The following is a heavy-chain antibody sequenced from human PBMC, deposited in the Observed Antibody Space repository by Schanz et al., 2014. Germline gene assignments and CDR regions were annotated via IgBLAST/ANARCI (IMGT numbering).Heavy chain of an antibody. CDR1: GFTFSTTG. J-gene: IGHJ4*02. CDR2: IRYDGINK. CDR3: ARDRETRYQLVSY. Sequence: QVRLVESGGGVVQPGGSLRLSCAASGFTFSTTGMHWVRQAPGKGLVWVTYIRYDGINKYYADSVKGRFTVSRDNAKSTLFLQMDSLRPEDTAVYYCARDRETRYQLVSYWGQGTLVTVSS. D-gene: IGHD6-13*01. V-gene: IGHV3-30*02.